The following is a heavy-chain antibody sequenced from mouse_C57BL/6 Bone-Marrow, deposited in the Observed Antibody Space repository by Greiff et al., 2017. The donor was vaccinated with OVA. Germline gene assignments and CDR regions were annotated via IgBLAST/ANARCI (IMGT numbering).Heavy chain of an antibody. CDR1: GYTFTDYN. V-gene: IGHV1-18*01. Sequence: EVQRVESGPELVKPGASVKIPCKASGYTFTDYNMDWVKQSHGKSLEWIGDINPNNGGTIYNQKFTGKATLTVDKSSSTAYMELRSQTSEDTAVYYCARGEYYGSISYYYAMDYWGQGTSVTVSS. D-gene: IGHD1-1*01. CDR3: ARGEYYGSISYYYAMDY. J-gene: IGHJ4*01. CDR2: INPNNGGT.